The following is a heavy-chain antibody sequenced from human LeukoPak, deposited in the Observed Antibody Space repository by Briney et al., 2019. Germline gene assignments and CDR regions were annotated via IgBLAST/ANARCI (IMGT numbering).Heavy chain of an antibody. CDR1: DYTFTNYG. D-gene: IGHD3-10*01. CDR2: ISTYNGNT. V-gene: IGHV1-18*01. CDR3: ARGEHGTSWFVDY. J-gene: IGHJ4*02. Sequence: GESLKISCKASDYTFTNYGISWVRQAPGQGLEWMGWISTYNGNTNYAQKFQGRVTMTTDTSTNTIYMELRSLRSDDTAVYYCARGEHGTSWFVDYWGQGTQVTVSS.